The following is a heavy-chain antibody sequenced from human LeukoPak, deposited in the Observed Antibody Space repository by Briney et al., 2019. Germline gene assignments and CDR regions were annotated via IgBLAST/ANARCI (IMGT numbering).Heavy chain of an antibody. CDR3: GKDSPILTV. D-gene: IGHD3-9*01. CDR2: LDGSGASI. J-gene: IGHJ3*01. Sequence: GSLRLSCASSGFSFGTHGLRWVRPGPGKGVEWVSALDGSGASIYYTDSVKGRLTISRDNSKNTLFLQMNSVSAEDTAVYYCGKDSPILTVWGQGTMVTVSS. CDR1: GFSFGTHG. V-gene: IGHV3-23*01.